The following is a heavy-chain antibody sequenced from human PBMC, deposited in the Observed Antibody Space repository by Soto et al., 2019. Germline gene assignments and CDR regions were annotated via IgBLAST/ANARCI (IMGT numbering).Heavy chain of an antibody. V-gene: IGHV3-43D*03. D-gene: IGHD3-16*01. J-gene: IGHJ5*01. CDR1: WCKFVDHA. Sequence: RPLRLWNAASWCKFVDHAIHRVRQTPGKALEWVSLISWDGGTTYYTHSVKGRFTISRDNSKNSLYLQMNSLRPEDTALYYCAKDGSQKDDDGNWLGSWGQGTLVTVSS. CDR2: ISWDGGTT. CDR3: AKDGSQKDDDGNWLGS.